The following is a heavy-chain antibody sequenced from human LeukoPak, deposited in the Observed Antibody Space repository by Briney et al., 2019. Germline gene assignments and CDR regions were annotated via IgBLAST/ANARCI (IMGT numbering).Heavy chain of an antibody. D-gene: IGHD3-22*01. Sequence: SETLSLTCTVSGGSISSSSYYWGWIRQPPGKGLEWIGSIYYSGSTYYNPSLKSRVTISVDKSKNQVSLKLSSATAADTAVYYCARVNYYDSSGYGHWGQGTLVTVSS. CDR2: IYYSGST. CDR1: GGSISSSSYY. V-gene: IGHV4-39*07. J-gene: IGHJ4*02. CDR3: ARVNYYDSSGYGH.